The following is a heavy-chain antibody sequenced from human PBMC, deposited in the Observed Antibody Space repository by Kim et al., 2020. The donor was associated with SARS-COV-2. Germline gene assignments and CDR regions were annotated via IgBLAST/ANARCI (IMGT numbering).Heavy chain of an antibody. V-gene: IGHV4-38-2*02. CDR2: IYHSGST. CDR1: GYSISSGYY. CDR3: ARVPAAMVSYGMDV. D-gene: IGHD5-18*01. J-gene: IGHJ6*02. Sequence: SETLSLTCTVSGYSISSGYYWGWIRQPPGKGLEWIGSIYHSGSTYYNPSLKSRVTISVDTSKNQFSLKLSSVTAADTAVYYCARVPAAMVSYGMDVWGQGTTVTVSS.